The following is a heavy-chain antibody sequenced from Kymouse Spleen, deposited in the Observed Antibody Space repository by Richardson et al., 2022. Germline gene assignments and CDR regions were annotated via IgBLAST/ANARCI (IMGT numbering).Heavy chain of an antibody. V-gene: IGHV3-53*01. J-gene: IGHJ4*02. CDR1: GFTVSSNY. D-gene: IGHD6-6*01. CDR2: IYSGGST. CDR3: AREDSSSSGGFDY. Sequence: EVQLVESGGGLIQPGGSLRLSCAASGFTVSSNYMSWVRQAPGKGLEWVSVIYSGGSTYYADSVKGRFTISRDNSKNTLYLQMNSLRAEDTAVYYCAREDSSSSGGFDYWGQGTLVTVSS.